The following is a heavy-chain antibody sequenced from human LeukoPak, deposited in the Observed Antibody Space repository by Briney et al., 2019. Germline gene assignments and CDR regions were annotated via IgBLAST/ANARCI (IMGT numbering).Heavy chain of an antibody. CDR3: DRALMGTKDY. Sequence: GGSLRLSCAASGFTFSGHWMHWVRQGPGKGLVWVSRINPDGSTINYAASVKGRFTISRDNAKNTLFLQMNSLRAEDTAVYFCDRALMGTKDYWGQGTLVTVPS. V-gene: IGHV3-74*01. D-gene: IGHD2-8*01. J-gene: IGHJ4*02. CDR1: GFTFSGHW. CDR2: INPDGSTI.